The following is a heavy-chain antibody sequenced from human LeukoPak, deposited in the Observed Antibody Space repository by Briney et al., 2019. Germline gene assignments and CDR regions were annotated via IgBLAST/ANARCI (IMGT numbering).Heavy chain of an antibody. CDR2: IWYDGSNK. Sequence: GGSLRLSCAASGFTFSSYAIHWVRQAPGKGLEWVAVIWYDGSNKYYADSVKGRFTISRDNSKNTLYLQMNSLRAEDTAVYYCARDGVFTYYYDSSGYGYFDYWGQGTLVTVSS. D-gene: IGHD3-22*01. V-gene: IGHV3-33*08. CDR1: GFTFSSYA. J-gene: IGHJ4*02. CDR3: ARDGVFTYYYDSSGYGYFDY.